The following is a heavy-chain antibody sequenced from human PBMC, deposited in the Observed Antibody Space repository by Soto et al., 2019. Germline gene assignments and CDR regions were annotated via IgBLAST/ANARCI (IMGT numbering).Heavy chain of an antibody. CDR2: IYYSGST. V-gene: IGHV4-31*03. Sequence: PSETLSLTCTVSGGSISSGGYYWSWIRQHPGKGLEWIGYIYYSGSTYYNPSLKSRATISVDTSKNQFSLKLSSVTAADTAVYYCARGVKEVPAAMFYYYYYMDVWGKGTTVTVSS. J-gene: IGHJ6*03. CDR3: ARGVKEVPAAMFYYYYYMDV. D-gene: IGHD2-2*01. CDR1: GGSISSGGYY.